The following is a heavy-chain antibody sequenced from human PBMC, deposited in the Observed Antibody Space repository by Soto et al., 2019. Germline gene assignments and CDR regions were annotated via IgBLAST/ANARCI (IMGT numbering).Heavy chain of an antibody. CDR1: GFTFSNAW. Sequence: GGSLRLSCAASGFTFSNAWMSWVRQAPGKGLEWVGRIKSKTDGGTTDYAAPVKGRFTISRDDSKNTLYLQMNSLKTEDTAVYYCTTALPYTIFGVVITYGGVDYWGQGTLVTVSS. J-gene: IGHJ4*02. CDR2: IKSKTDGGTT. CDR3: TTALPYTIFGVVITYGGVDY. V-gene: IGHV3-15*01. D-gene: IGHD3-3*01.